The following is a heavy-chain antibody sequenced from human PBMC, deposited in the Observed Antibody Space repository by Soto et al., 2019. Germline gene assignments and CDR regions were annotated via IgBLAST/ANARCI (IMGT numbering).Heavy chain of an antibody. V-gene: IGHV3-30*18. D-gene: IGHD6-13*01. CDR1: GFTFSSYG. CDR2: ISYDGSNK. J-gene: IGHJ6*02. Sequence: QVQLVESGGGVVQPGRSLRLSCAASGFTFSSYGMHWVRQAPGKGLEWVAVISYDGSNKYYADSVKGRFTISRDNSKNTVYLQMNSLRAEDTALYYCAKDLGERIAAAFSFYYYYGMAVWGQGTTVTVSS. CDR3: AKDLGERIAAAFSFYYYYGMAV.